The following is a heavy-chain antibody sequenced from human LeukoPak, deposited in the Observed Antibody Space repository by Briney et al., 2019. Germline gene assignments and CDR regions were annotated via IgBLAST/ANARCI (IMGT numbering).Heavy chain of an antibody. CDR1: GFTVSSNY. D-gene: IGHD3-3*01. V-gene: IGHV3-66*01. CDR2: IYSGGNT. CDR3: ARGIGSQLRSGWFDP. J-gene: IGHJ5*02. Sequence: PGGSLRLSCAASGFTVSSNYMSWVRQAPGKGLEWVSVIYSGGNTYYADSVEGGFTISRDNSKNTLYLQMNSLRAEDTAVYYCARGIGSQLRSGWFDPWGQGTLVTVSS.